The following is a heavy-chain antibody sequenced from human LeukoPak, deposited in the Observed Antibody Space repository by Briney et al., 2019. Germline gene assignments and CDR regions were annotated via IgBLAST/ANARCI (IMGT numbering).Heavy chain of an antibody. CDR2: ISNDGDT. CDR3: AGDKTTGGWYEFDY. D-gene: IGHD6-19*01. Sequence: GGSLRLSCAASGFTVSSNYMCWVRQGPGKGLECVSVISNDGDTYYADSVKGRFTISRDTSKNTVSLQMNSLRAEDTAVYYCAGDKTTGGWYEFDYWGQGTLVTVSS. J-gene: IGHJ4*02. CDR1: GFTVSSNY. V-gene: IGHV3-53*01.